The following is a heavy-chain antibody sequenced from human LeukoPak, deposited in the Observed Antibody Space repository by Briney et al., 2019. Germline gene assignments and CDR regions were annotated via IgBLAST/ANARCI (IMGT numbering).Heavy chain of an antibody. D-gene: IGHD3-22*01. V-gene: IGHV3-66*01. J-gene: IGHJ3*02. Sequence: GGSLRLSCAASGFTFSNAWMSWVRQAPGKGLEWVSAIYRDSNTYYTSSVRGRFTISRDNSKNTVSLQMDSLRAEDTAVYYRARDFRYDSSGYKRAAFDIWGQGTMVTVSS. CDR1: GFTFSNAW. CDR2: IYRDSNT. CDR3: ARDFRYDSSGYKRAAFDI.